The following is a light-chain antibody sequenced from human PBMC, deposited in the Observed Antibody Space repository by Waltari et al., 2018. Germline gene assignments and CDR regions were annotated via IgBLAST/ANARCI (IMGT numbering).Light chain of an antibody. V-gene: IGLV2-14*01. CDR3: SSFPSSSTWV. J-gene: IGLJ3*02. Sequence: QSALTQPASVSGSPGQSITISCTGTSSDVGGYNYVSWYQQHPGKAPKLMIYEVNNRHAGVSNRFSGSDAGNTASLTISGLQAEDETDYYCSSFPSSSTWVFGGGTKLTVL. CDR2: EVN. CDR1: SSDVGGYNY.